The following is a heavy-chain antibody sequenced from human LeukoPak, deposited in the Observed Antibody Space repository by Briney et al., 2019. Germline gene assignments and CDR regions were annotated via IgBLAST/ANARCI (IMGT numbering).Heavy chain of an antibody. V-gene: IGHV4-61*01. CDR3: ARETYGRYFDY. CDR2: IYYSGST. CDR1: GGSVSSGSYY. D-gene: IGHD4-17*01. J-gene: IGHJ4*02. Sequence: SETLSLTCTVSGGSVSSGSYYWSWIRQPPGKGLEWIGYIYYSGSTNHNPSLESRVTISVDTSENQFSLKLSSVTAADTAVYYCARETYGRYFDYWGQGTLVTVSS.